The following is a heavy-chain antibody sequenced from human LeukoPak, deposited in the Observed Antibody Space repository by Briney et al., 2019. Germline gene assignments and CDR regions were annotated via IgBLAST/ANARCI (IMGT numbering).Heavy chain of an antibody. J-gene: IGHJ4*02. Sequence: SVKVSCKASGGTFSTFAISWVRQAPGQGLEWVGRIIPILGIASYAQKFQGRVAITADKSTSTAYMELSSLRPEDTAVYYCARAYSTSSGEYYFDYWGQGTLVTVSS. CDR2: IIPILGIA. D-gene: IGHD6-6*01. V-gene: IGHV1-69*04. CDR3: ARAYSTSSGEYYFDY. CDR1: GGTFSTFA.